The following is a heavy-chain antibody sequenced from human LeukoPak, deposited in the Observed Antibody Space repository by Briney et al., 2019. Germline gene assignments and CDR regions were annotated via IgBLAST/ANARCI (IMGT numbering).Heavy chain of an antibody. D-gene: IGHD3-22*01. CDR3: AKGGVGIYYDSSGYYPTDY. CDR1: GFTFSDYS. J-gene: IGHJ4*02. V-gene: IGHV3-23*01. CDR2: ISGSGGST. Sequence: GGSLRLSCAASGFTFSDYSMNWVRQAPGKGPEWVSAISGSGGSTYYADSVKGRFTISRDNSKNTLYLQMNSLRAEDTAVYYCAKGGVGIYYDSSGYYPTDYWGQGTLVTVSS.